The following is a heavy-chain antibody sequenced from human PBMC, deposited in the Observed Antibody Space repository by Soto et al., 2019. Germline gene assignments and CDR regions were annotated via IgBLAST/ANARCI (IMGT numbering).Heavy chain of an antibody. J-gene: IGHJ4*02. CDR1: GGTFSSYA. Sequence: QVQLVQSGAEVKKPGSSVKVSCKASGGTFSSYAISWVRQAPGQGLEWMGGIIPIFGTANYAQKFQGRVTITADASTSTAYMELSSLRSEDTAVYYCARESLGYCSGGSCYDSFDYWGQGTLVTVSS. CDR2: IIPIFGTA. V-gene: IGHV1-69*01. CDR3: ARESLGYCSGGSCYDSFDY. D-gene: IGHD2-15*01.